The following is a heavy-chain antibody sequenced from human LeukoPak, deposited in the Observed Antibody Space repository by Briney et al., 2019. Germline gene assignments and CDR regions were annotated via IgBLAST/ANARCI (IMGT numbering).Heavy chain of an antibody. Sequence: GSLRLSCSAPGFTFGDYGMGWGRPGPGKGPGLGSGINWNGGSTGYADSVKGRFTISRDNAKNSLYLQMNSLRAEDTALYHCAREPSISGNTDPWYFDLWGRGTLVTVSS. J-gene: IGHJ2*01. CDR3: AREPSISGNTDPWYFDL. CDR1: GFTFGDYG. V-gene: IGHV3-20*01. CDR2: INWNGGST. D-gene: IGHD1-20*01.